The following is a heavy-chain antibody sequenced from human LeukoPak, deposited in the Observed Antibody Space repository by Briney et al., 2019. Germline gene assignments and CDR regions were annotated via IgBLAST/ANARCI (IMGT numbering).Heavy chain of an antibody. Sequence: GSLRLSCAASGFTFSNAWMSWVRQAPGKGLEWVGRIKSKTDGGTTDYAAPVKGRFTISRDDSKNTLYLQMNSLKTEDTAVYYCTTDAPYYYGSGSQYYYYGMDVWGQGTTVTVSS. J-gene: IGHJ6*02. CDR2: IKSKTDGGTT. D-gene: IGHD3-10*01. CDR1: GFTFSNAW. V-gene: IGHV3-15*01. CDR3: TTDAPYYYGSGSQYYYYGMDV.